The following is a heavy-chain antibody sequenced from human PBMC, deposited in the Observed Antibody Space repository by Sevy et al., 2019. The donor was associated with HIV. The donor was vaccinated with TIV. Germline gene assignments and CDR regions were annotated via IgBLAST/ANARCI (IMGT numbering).Heavy chain of an antibody. Sequence: GGSPRLSCAASGFTFSSYSMNWVRQAPGKGLEWVSSISSSSSYIYYADSVKGRFTISRDNAKNSLYLQMNSLRAEDTAVYYCAREATRGRTIFGVVTPEYYFDYWGQGTLVTVSS. J-gene: IGHJ4*02. D-gene: IGHD3-3*01. CDR1: GFTFSSYS. CDR3: AREATRGRTIFGVVTPEYYFDY. CDR2: ISSSSSYI. V-gene: IGHV3-21*01.